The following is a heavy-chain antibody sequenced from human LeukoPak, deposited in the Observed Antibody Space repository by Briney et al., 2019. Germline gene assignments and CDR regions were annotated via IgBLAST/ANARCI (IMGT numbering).Heavy chain of an antibody. J-gene: IGHJ1*01. CDR2: TRNKAKSYTT. D-gene: IGHD2-2*02. V-gene: IGHV3-72*01. CDR3: VRSHCISSTCYTYFQV. CDR1: GFTFSDHY. Sequence: GGSLRLSCAVSGFTFSDHYMDWVRQAPGKGLEWVGRTRNKAKSYTTEYAASVKGRLTISRDESKQSMYLQMNSLKAEDTAIYYCVRSHCISSTCYTYFQVWGQGTLVTVSS.